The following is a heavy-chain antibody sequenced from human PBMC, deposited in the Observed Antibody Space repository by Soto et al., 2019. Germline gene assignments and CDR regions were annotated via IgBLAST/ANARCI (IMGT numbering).Heavy chain of an antibody. J-gene: IGHJ4*02. V-gene: IGHV4-31*03. CDR1: GGSISSGGYY. CDR3: ARAPYYYDSSGYNYYFDY. D-gene: IGHD3-22*01. Sequence: SETLSLTCTVSGGSISSGGYYWSWIRQHPGKGLEWIGYIYYSGSTYYNPPLKSRVTISVDTSKNQFSLKLSSVTAADTAVYYCARAPYYYDSSGYNYYFDYWGQGTLVTVSS. CDR2: IYYSGST.